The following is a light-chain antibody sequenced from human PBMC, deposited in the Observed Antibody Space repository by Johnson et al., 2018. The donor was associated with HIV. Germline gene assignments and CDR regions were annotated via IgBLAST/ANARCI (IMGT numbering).Light chain of an antibody. Sequence: TPPPSMSAAPGQKVTISCSGSSSNIGNNYVSWYQQLPGTAPKLLIYDNNKRPSGIPDRFSGSKSGTSATLGITGLQTGDEADYYCGTWDSSLSARYGFGTGTKVTVL. CDR2: DNN. CDR3: GTWDSSLSARYG. CDR1: SSNIGNNY. J-gene: IGLJ1*01. V-gene: IGLV1-51*01.